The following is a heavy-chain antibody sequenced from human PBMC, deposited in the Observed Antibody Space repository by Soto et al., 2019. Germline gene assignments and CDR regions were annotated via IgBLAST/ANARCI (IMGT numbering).Heavy chain of an antibody. CDR2: ISGSGGST. CDR3: AKAGNWGNHFDY. V-gene: IGHV3-23*01. J-gene: IGHJ4*02. Sequence: EVQLLESGGGLVQPGGSLRLTCAASGFTFSSYAMSWVRQAPGKGLEWVSAISGSGGSTYYADSVKGRFTISRDNSKNTLYLQMNSLRAEDTAVYYCAKAGNWGNHFDYWGQGTLVTVSS. D-gene: IGHD7-27*01. CDR1: GFTFSSYA.